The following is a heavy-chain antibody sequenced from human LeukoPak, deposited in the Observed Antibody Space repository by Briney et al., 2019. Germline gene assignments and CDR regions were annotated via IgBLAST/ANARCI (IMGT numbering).Heavy chain of an antibody. V-gene: IGHV3-53*01. CDR2: IYSGGAT. Sequence: PGGSLRLSCAASGFTVSSNYMSWVRQAPGKGLEWVSVIYSGGATYYTDSVKGRFTISRDNSKNTLYLQMNSLRAEDTAVYYCARGGYDSGSYYKGPPYYFDYWGRGTLVTVSS. J-gene: IGHJ4*02. CDR1: GFTVSSNY. CDR3: ARGGYDSGSYYKGPPYYFDY. D-gene: IGHD3-10*01.